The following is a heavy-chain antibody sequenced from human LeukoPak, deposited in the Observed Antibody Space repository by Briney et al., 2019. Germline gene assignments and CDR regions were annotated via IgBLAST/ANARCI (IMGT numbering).Heavy chain of an antibody. CDR1: GFTFSSYS. D-gene: IGHD2-15*01. V-gene: IGHV3-21*01. J-gene: IGHJ4*02. CDR3: ARQYCSGGTCPPIR. CDR2: ISSSSTYI. Sequence: GGSLRLSCGASGFTFSSYSMTWVRQAPGKGLEWVSSISSSSTYIYYADSVKGRFTISRDNAKNSLHLQMSSLRAEDTAVYYCARQYCSGGTCPPIRWGQGTLVTVSS.